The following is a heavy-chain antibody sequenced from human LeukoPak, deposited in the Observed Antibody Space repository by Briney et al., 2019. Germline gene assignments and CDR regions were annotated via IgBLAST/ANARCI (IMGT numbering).Heavy chain of an antibody. CDR1: GFTFSDYY. V-gene: IGHV3-11*01. Sequence: PGGSLRLSCAASGFTFSDYYMAWIRQAPGKGLEWISYITSNSYSMYYADSVEGRFTISRDNAEGSVFLQMDGLRVEDTAVYYCATEVDRSFDHWGPGVLVTVSS. D-gene: IGHD2-15*01. CDR2: ITSNSYSM. J-gene: IGHJ4*02. CDR3: ATEVDRSFDH.